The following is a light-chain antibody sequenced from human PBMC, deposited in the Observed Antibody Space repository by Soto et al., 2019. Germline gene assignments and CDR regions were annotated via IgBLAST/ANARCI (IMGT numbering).Light chain of an antibody. V-gene: IGKV3D-15*01. J-gene: IGKJ1*01. Sequence: EIVMTQSPATLSVSPGERATLSCRASQSVRRNLAWYQQRPGQPPRLLIYGTSTRATDIPARFSGSGSGTDFTLTISSLQPEDFAIYYCQQNYRNPRTFGPGTKV. CDR1: QSVRRN. CDR3: QQNYRNPRT. CDR2: GTS.